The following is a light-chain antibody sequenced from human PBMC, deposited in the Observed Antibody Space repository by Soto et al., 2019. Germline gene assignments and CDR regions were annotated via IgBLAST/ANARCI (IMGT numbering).Light chain of an antibody. CDR2: EVT. V-gene: IGLV2-8*01. Sequence: QSALTQPPSASGFPRQPVPISCTGTSIDVGYYYYVSWYQQHPGKAPKLVIYEVTKRPSGVPDRVSASKSGNTASLTVSGLRAEDEADYYCSSYAGSNNFVFGSGTKV. CDR1: SIDVGYYYY. CDR3: SSYAGSNNFV. J-gene: IGLJ1*01.